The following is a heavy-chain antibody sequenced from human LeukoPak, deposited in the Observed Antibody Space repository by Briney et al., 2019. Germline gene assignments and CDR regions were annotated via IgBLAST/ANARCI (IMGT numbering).Heavy chain of an antibody. CDR2: INPNSGGT. CDR3: ARVRIVATIYGYYGMDV. D-gene: IGHD5-12*01. V-gene: IGHV1-2*04. Sequence: ASVKVSCKASGYTFTSYGISWVRQAPGQGLEWMGWINPNSGGTNYAQKFQGWVTMTRDTSISTAYMELSRLRSDDTAVYYCARVRIVATIYGYYGMDVWGQGTTVTVSS. CDR1: GYTFTSYG. J-gene: IGHJ6*02.